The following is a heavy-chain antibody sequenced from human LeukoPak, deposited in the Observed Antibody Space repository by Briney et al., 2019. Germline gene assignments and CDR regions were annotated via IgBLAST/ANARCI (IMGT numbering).Heavy chain of an antibody. D-gene: IGHD2-2*02. CDR2: IYPGNSDT. CDR3: ARRGCDTINCYIDF. V-gene: IGHV5-51*01. CDR1: GYSFSNDW. Sequence: GESLKISCKGSGYSFSNDWIGWVRQMPGKGLEWMGIIYPGNSDTRYSPSFQGQVTISADKSITTAYLQWSSLKTSDTAMYYCARRGCDTINCYIDFWGQGTLVTVSS. J-gene: IGHJ4*02.